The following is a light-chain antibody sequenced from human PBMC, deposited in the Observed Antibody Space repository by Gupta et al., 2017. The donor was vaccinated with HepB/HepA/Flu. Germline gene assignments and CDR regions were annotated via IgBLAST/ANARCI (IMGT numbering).Light chain of an antibody. CDR3: QQDNSYPLT. Sequence: DIQMTQSPSSLSASVGDRVTITCRASQGINNYLAWFQQKPGKAPKSLIYGASNLQTGVPSKFSGSGSVTDFTLTINNLQPEDFATYYCQQDNSYPLTFGGGTKVEIK. V-gene: IGKV1-16*02. CDR1: QGINNY. CDR2: GAS. J-gene: IGKJ4*01.